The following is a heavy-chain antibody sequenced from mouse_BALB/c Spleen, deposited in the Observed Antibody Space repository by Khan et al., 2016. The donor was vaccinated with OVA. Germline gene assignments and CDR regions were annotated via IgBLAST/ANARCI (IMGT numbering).Heavy chain of an antibody. V-gene: IGHV1-39*01. J-gene: IGHJ3*01. CDR3: VRGGYGSFAY. CDR2: VGPYYGGI. Sequence: VQLQQPGPELEKPGASVKISCKASGYSFTDYNMNWVKQSNGKSLEWIGNVGPYYGGISYNPKFKGKATLTVAKSSSTAYMQLRSLTSEDSAGYYCVRGGYGSFAYWGQGTLVTVSA. CDR1: GYSFTDYN. D-gene: IGHD2-2*01.